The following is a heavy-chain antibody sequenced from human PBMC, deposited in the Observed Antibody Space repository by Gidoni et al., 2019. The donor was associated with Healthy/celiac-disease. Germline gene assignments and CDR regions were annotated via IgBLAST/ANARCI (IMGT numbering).Heavy chain of an antibody. V-gene: IGHV3-20*04. D-gene: IGHD2-15*01. CDR1: GFTFGDYG. CDR2: INWNGGST. Sequence: EVQLVESGGGVVRPGGSLRLYCAASGFTFGDYGMIWVRQAPGKGVEWFSGINWNGGSTGYADSVKGRFTISRDNAKNSLYLQMNSLRAEDTALYYCARLTGSSYYYYGMDVWGQGTTVTVSS. CDR3: ARLTGSSYYYYGMDV. J-gene: IGHJ6*02.